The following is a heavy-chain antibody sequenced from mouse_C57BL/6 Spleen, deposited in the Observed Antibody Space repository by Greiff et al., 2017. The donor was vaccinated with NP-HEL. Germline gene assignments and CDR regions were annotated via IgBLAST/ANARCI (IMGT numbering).Heavy chain of an antibody. J-gene: IGHJ3*01. CDR1: GYTFTSYW. Sequence: QVQLQQPGAELVMPGASVKLSCKASGYTFTSYWMHWVKQRPGQGLEWIGEIDPSDSYTNYNQKFKGKSTLTVDKSSSTAYMQLSSLTSEDSAVYYCARGDGTEFAYWGQGTLVTVSA. D-gene: IGHD4-1*01. CDR2: IDPSDSYT. CDR3: ARGDGTEFAY. V-gene: IGHV1-69*01.